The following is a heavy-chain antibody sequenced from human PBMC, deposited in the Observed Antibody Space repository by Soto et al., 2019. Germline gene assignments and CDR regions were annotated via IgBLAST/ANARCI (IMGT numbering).Heavy chain of an antibody. D-gene: IGHD1-26*01. CDR2: ISSSSSDI. J-gene: IGHJ4*02. V-gene: IGHV3-21*01. CDR1: GFTFSTYS. CDR3: ARVLGGSYYYFDY. Sequence: EVQLVESGGGLVKPGGSLRLSCAASGFTFSTYSMNWVRQAPGKGLEWVSSISSSSSDIYYADSVKGRLTISRDNAKNSMDLQMNSLRAEDKAVYYCARVLGGSYYYFDYWGQGTLVTVSS.